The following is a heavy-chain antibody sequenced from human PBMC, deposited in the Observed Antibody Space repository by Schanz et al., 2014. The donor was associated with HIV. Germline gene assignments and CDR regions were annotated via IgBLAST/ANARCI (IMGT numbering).Heavy chain of an antibody. D-gene: IGHD4-17*01. Sequence: QVQLVESGGGLVKPGGSLRLSCATSGFTFSDYYMSWIRQAPGRGLEWLSYIDRSSYTINYADSVKGRFTISRDNANNSLFLQMNSLRAEDTAVYYCARAPYGVDLYFDYWGQGLLVTVSS. J-gene: IGHJ4*02. CDR2: IDRSSYTI. V-gene: IGHV3-11*01. CDR3: ARAPYGVDLYFDY. CDR1: GFTFSDYY.